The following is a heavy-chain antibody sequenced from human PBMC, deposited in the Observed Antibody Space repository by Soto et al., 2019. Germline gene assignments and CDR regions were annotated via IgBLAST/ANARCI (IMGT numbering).Heavy chain of an antibody. Sequence: EVQLVESGGGLVQPGESLRLSCAASGFTFSGSAMHWVRQAPGKGLEWVGRIRSKPNNYATAYAASVKGRFSISRDDSKNTAYLQVNGLKTEGTAVYYCSGGQNDYNYYYYYPMDVWGRGTTVTVSS. CDR2: IRSKPNNYAT. J-gene: IGHJ6*02. D-gene: IGHD4-4*01. CDR3: SGGQNDYNYYYYYPMDV. V-gene: IGHV3-73*02. CDR1: GFTFSGSA.